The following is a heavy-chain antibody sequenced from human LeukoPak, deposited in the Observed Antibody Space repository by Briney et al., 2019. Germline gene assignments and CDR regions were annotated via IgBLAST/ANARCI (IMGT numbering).Heavy chain of an antibody. V-gene: IGHV4-39*01. D-gene: IGHD2-2*01. CDR1: GGSISSSSYY. CDR2: IYYSGST. CDR3: ARGRRYCSSTSCRAPYYYYYMDV. J-gene: IGHJ6*03. Sequence: PSETLSLTCTVSGGSISSSSYYWGWIRQPPGKGLEWIGSIYYSGSTYYNPSLKSRVTISVDTSKNQFSLKLSSVTAADTAVYYCARGRRYCSSTSCRAPYYYYYMDVWGKGTTVTVSS.